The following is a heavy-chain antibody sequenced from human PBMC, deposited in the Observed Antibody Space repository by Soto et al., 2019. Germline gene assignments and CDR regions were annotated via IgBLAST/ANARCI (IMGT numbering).Heavy chain of an antibody. J-gene: IGHJ3*02. CDR3: AKEEREQQVVYDAFDM. V-gene: IGHV3-23*04. Sequence: EVQLVEAGGGLVQPGGSLRVSCAASGFTFSSHAMSWVHQAPGKGLEWVSSISGSGVTTDYADSVKGRFTISRDNSQKMLYLQMNSLRAGDTAVYYCAKEEREQQVVYDAFDMWGQGTMVTVSS. D-gene: IGHD6-13*01. CDR2: ISGSGVTT. CDR1: GFTFSSHA.